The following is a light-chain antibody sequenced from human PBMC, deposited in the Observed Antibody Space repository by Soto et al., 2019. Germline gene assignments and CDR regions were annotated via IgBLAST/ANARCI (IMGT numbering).Light chain of an antibody. CDR1: NIGNKS. CDR3: QVWDSSSDLEV. J-gene: IGLJ3*02. V-gene: IGLV3-21*02. CDR2: DDS. Sequence: SYELTQPPSVSVAPGQTARITCGGNNIGNKSVHWYQQKPGQAPVLVVYDDSGRPSGIPERFSGSNSGNTATLTISRVEAGDEADYYCQVWDSSSDLEVFGGGTKLTVL.